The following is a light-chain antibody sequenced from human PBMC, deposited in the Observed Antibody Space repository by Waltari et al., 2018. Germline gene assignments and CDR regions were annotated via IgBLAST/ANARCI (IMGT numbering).Light chain of an antibody. Sequence: ELVLPQSPATLSLSPGETATLSCRASQSVGTYLAWYQQKPGQAPRLLIYDASNRATGIPARFRGSGSGTDFTLTISSLEAEDFAVYYCQQRSNWTPHTFGQGARLEIK. J-gene: IGKJ2*01. CDR2: DAS. V-gene: IGKV3-11*01. CDR3: QQRSNWTPHT. CDR1: QSVGTY.